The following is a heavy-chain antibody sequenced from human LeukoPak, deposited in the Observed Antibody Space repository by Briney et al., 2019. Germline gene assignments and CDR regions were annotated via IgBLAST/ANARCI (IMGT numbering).Heavy chain of an antibody. CDR1: GFTVSSSY. CDR3: ARVGYTSYYYYGMDV. J-gene: IGHJ6*02. D-gene: IGHD6-13*01. Sequence: GGSLRLSCAASGFTVSSSYMSWVRQAPGKGLEWVSVIYTGGSTYYADSVMGGFIISRDNSKNTLYLQMGSLRAEYMAVYYCARVGYTSYYYYGMDVWGQGTTVTVSS. CDR2: IYTGGST. V-gene: IGHV3-53*05.